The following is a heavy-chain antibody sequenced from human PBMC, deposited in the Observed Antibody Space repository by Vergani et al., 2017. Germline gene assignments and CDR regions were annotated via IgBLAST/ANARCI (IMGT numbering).Heavy chain of an antibody. CDR1: GGSFSGYY. D-gene: IGHD5-24*01. CDR3: ARGLRWLQPRAFDI. CDR2: INHSGST. J-gene: IGHJ3*02. Sequence: QVQLQESGPGLVKPSETLSLTCAVYGGSFSGYYWSWIRQPPGKGLEWIGEINHSGSTNYNPSLKSRVTISVDTSKNQFSLKLSSVTAADTAVYYCARGLRWLQPRAFDIWGQGTMVTVSS. V-gene: IGHV4-34*01.